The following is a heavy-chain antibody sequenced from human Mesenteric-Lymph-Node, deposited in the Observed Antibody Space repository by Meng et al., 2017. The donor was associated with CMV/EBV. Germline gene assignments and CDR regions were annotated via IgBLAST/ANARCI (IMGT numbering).Heavy chain of an antibody. Sequence: GESLKISCAASRFSLNKSYMRCVRLTPGKGLEWVSYISSSGSTEYYADSVKGRFTVSRDNIKDSLYLQMNSLRAEDTAVYYCARSRSYFHGSDYWGQGTLVTVSS. CDR3: ARSRSYFHGSDY. D-gene: IGHD3-10*01. V-gene: IGHV3-48*03. CDR2: ISSSGSTE. J-gene: IGHJ4*02. CDR1: RFSLNKSY.